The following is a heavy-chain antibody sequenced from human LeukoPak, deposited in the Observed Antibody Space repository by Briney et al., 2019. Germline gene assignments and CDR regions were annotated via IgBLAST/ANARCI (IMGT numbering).Heavy chain of an antibody. Sequence: GGSLRLSCAASGFTFDDYAMHWVRQAPGKGLEWVSGISWNSGSIGYADSVKGRFTISRDNAKNSLYLQMNSLRDEDTAVYYCARVAVGRYDFDYWGRGTLVTVSS. CDR3: ARVAVGRYDFDY. J-gene: IGHJ4*01. CDR2: ISWNSGSI. CDR1: GFTFDDYA. V-gene: IGHV3-9*01. D-gene: IGHD1-26*01.